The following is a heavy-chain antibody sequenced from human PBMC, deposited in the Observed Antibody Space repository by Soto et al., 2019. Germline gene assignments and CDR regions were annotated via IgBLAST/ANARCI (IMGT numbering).Heavy chain of an antibody. D-gene: IGHD6-19*01. J-gene: IGHJ4*02. Sequence: SETLSLTXAVSGGSISSSNWWSWVRQPPGKGLEWIGEIYHSGSTNYNPSLKSRVTISVDKSKNQFSLKLSSVTAADTAVYYCARETIAVAGTSWDYFDYWGQGTLVTVSS. CDR2: IYHSGST. CDR1: GGSISSSNW. V-gene: IGHV4-4*02. CDR3: ARETIAVAGTSWDYFDY.